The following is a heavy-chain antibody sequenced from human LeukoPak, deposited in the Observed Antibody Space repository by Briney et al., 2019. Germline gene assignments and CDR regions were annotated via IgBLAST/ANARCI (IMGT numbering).Heavy chain of an antibody. CDR1: GFTFSSYG. V-gene: IGHV3-23*01. Sequence: GGSLRLSCAASGFTFSSYGMSWVRQAPGKGLEWVSAISGSGGSTYYADSVKGRFTISRDNSKNTLYLQMNSLRAEDTAVYYCARTYYDILTGYNPYFDYWGQGILVTVSS. J-gene: IGHJ4*02. D-gene: IGHD3-9*01. CDR3: ARTYYDILTGYNPYFDY. CDR2: ISGSGGST.